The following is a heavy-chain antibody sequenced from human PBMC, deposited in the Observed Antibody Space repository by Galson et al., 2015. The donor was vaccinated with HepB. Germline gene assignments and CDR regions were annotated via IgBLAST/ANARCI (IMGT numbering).Heavy chain of an antibody. V-gene: IGHV1-18*01. CDR3: ARDFDTNTPFDL. CDR2: ISAYDGNT. Sequence: SVKVSCKASGYTFTSYGISWVRQAPGQGLEWMGWISAYDGNTNYAQKLQGRVTMTTDTSTSTAYMELRSLRSDDTAVYYCARDFDTNTPFDLWGRGTLVTVSS. D-gene: IGHD2-2*01. CDR1: GYTFTSYG. J-gene: IGHJ2*01.